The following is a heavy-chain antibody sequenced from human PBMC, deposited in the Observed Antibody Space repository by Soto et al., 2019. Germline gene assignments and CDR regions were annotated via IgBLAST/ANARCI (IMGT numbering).Heavy chain of an antibody. CDR3: ATLNTVTPYYYYYGMDV. Sequence: GGSLRLSCAASGFSFDDYAMHWVRQAPGKGLEWVSGISWNSGTIGYADSVKGRFTISRDNAKNSLYPQMNSLRAEDTALYYCATLNTVTPYYYYYGMDVWGQGTTVTVSS. J-gene: IGHJ6*02. CDR2: ISWNSGTI. D-gene: IGHD4-17*01. V-gene: IGHV3-9*01. CDR1: GFSFDDYA.